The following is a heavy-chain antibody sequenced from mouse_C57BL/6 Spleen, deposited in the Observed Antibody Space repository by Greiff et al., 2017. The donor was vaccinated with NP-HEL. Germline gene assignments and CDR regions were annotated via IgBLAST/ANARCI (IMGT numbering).Heavy chain of an antibody. D-gene: IGHD2-4*01. CDR3: AIYYDYDVGWFAY. V-gene: IGHV5-16*01. Sequence: EVQRVESEGGLVQPGSSMKLSCTASGFTFSDYYMAWVRQVPEKGLEWVANINYDGSSTYYLDSLKSRFIISRDNAKNILYLQMSSLKSEDTATYYCAIYYDYDVGWFAYWGQGTLVTVSA. CDR1: GFTFSDYY. CDR2: INYDGSST. J-gene: IGHJ3*01.